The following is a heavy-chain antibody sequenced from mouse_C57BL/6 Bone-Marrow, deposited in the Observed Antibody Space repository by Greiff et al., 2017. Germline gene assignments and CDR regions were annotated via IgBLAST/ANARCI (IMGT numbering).Heavy chain of an antibody. Sequence: VQLQQSGAELARPGASVKLSCKASGYTFTSYGISWVKQRTGQGLEWIGEIYPRSGNTYYNEKFKGKATLTADKSSSTAYMDLRSLTSEDSAVYFCANYYGSSYWYFDVWGTGTTVTVSS. CDR3: ANYYGSSYWYFDV. D-gene: IGHD1-1*01. V-gene: IGHV1-81*01. CDR1: GYTFTSYG. J-gene: IGHJ1*03. CDR2: IYPRSGNT.